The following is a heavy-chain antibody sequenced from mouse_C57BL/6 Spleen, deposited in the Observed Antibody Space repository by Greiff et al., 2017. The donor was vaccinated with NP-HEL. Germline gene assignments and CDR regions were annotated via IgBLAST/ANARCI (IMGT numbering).Heavy chain of an antibody. D-gene: IGHD1-1*01. CDR2: IYPGSGNT. V-gene: IGHV1-66*01. J-gene: IGHJ4*01. CDR3: ANGYYYAMDY. CDR1: GYSFTSYY. Sequence: VQLQQSGPELVKPGASVKISCKASGYSFTSYYIHWVKQRPGQGLEWIGWIYPGSGNTKYNEKFKGKATLTADTSSSTAYMQLSSLTSEDSAVYYCANGYYYAMDYWGQGTSVTVSS.